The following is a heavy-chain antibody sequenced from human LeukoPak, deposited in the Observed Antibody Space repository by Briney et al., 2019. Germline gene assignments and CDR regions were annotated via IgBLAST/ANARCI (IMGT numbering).Heavy chain of an antibody. Sequence: GGSLRLSCAASGFSFNKYWMNWGRQAPGKGVEWGAAISQDGSQKYLADFVKGRFTISRDNGRNSLYLQMSSLRGDDTAIYYCVRSKVVAEAGKSWFDPWGQGTRVTVTS. CDR2: ISQDGSQK. D-gene: IGHD6-19*01. CDR1: GFSFNKYW. J-gene: IGHJ5*01. CDR3: VRSKVVAEAGKSWFDP. V-gene: IGHV3-7*01.